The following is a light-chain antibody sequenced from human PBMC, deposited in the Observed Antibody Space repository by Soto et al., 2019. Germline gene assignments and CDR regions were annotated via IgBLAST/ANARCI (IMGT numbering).Light chain of an antibody. V-gene: IGKV3-15*01. J-gene: IGKJ3*01. CDR1: QSVSNN. Sequence: EIVMTQSPATLSVSPGERATLSCRASQSVSNNLAWYQQKFGQAPRLLMYGASTRATGIPARFSGSGSGTEFTLTISSLQSEDFAVYYCQQYNTWPRAFGPGTKVDVK. CDR3: QQYNTWPRA. CDR2: GAS.